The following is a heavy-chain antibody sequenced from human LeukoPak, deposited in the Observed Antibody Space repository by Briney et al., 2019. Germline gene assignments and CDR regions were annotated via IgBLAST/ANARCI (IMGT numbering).Heavy chain of an antibody. J-gene: IGHJ4*02. CDR3: AGARGSDY. V-gene: IGHV3-7*01. CDR1: GFTLSSYW. CDR2: IKQDGSEK. D-gene: IGHD5-12*01. Sequence: GGSLRLSCAASGFTLSSYWMSWVRQAPGKGLEWVANIKQDGSEKYYVDSVKGRFTISRDNAKNSLYLQMNSLRAEDTAVYYCAGARGSDYWGQGTLVTVSS.